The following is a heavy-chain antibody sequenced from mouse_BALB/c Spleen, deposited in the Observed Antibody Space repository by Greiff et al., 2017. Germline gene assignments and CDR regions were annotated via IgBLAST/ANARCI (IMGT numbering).Heavy chain of an antibody. CDR1: GYSITSDYA. V-gene: IGHV3-2*02. CDR2: ISYSGST. CDR3: ARGWGGYYPDY. Sequence: VQLQQSGPGLVKPSQSLSLTCTVTGYSITSDYAWNWIRQFPGNKLEWMGYISYSGSTSYNPSLKSRISITRDTSKNQFFLQLNSVTTEDTATYYCARGWGGYYPDYWGQGTTLTVSS. D-gene: IGHD1-1*02. J-gene: IGHJ2*01.